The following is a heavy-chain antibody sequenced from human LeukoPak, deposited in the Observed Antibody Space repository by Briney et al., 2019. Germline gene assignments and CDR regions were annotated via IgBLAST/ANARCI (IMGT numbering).Heavy chain of an antibody. V-gene: IGHV3-9*01. CDR1: GFTFDDYA. J-gene: IGHJ6*02. CDR2: ISWNSGSI. D-gene: IGHD6-6*01. Sequence: GGSLRLSCAASGFTFDDYAMHWVRQVPGKGLEWVSGISWNSGSIGYADSVKGRFTTSRDNAKNSLYLQMNSLRAEDTALYYCAKDIAARRFYYYYGMDVWGQGTTVTVSS. CDR3: AKDIAARRFYYYYGMDV.